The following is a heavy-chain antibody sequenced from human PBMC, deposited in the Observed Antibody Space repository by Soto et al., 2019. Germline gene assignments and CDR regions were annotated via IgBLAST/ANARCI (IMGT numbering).Heavy chain of an antibody. V-gene: IGHV3-64D*08. CDR3: VKEGGSSIKKEAGRGRYFDN. CDR2: ISGNGGTT. Sequence: GGSLRLSCSASGFTFSIYAMHWVRQAPGKGLEYVSAISGNGGTTYYADSVQGRFTISRDNSKSTLYLQMSSLTPEDTAIYYCVKEGGSSIKKEAGRGRYFDNWGQGTQVTGSS. CDR1: GFTFSIYA. D-gene: IGHD3-16*01. J-gene: IGHJ4*02.